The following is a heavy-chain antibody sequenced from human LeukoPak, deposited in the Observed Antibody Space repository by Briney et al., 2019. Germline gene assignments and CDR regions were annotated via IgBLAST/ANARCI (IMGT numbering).Heavy chain of an antibody. Sequence: GGSLRLSCAASGFTFSSYAMSWVRQAPGKGLEWVSAISGNGGSTYYADSVKGRFTISRDNSKNTLYLQMNSLRAEDTAVYYCAKFSYDSSGYYYPGGYYFDYWGQRTLVTVSS. J-gene: IGHJ4*02. CDR3: AKFSYDSSGYYYPGGYYFDY. CDR1: GFTFSSYA. V-gene: IGHV3-23*01. D-gene: IGHD3-22*01. CDR2: ISGNGGST.